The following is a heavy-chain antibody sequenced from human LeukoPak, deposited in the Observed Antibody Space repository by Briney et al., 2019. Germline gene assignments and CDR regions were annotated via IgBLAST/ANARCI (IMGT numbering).Heavy chain of an antibody. D-gene: IGHD5-24*01. CDR1: GYSISSGYY. V-gene: IGHV4-38-2*02. CDR3: ARGRWLQFSG. CDR2: IYHSGST. Sequence: NPSETLSLTCTVSGYSISSGYYWGWIRQPPGKGLEWIGSIYHSGSTYYNPSLKSRVTISVDTSKNQFSLKLSSVTAADTAVYFCARGRWLQFSGWGQGTLVTVSS. J-gene: IGHJ4*02.